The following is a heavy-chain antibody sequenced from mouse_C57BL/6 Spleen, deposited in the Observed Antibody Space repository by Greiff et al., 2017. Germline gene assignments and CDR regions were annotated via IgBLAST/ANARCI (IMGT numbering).Heavy chain of an antibody. V-gene: IGHV2-3*01. CDR3: AKGGYYAMDY. Sequence: VKLQQSGPGLVAPSQCLSITCTASGFSLTSYGVSWVRQPTGKGLEWLGVIWGDGSTNYHTALIYSKSTSKDNSKSQVCLRLNSLQTDDTAACYCAKGGYYAMDYWGQGTSVTVSS. CDR2: IWGDGST. CDR1: GFSLTSYG. J-gene: IGHJ4*01.